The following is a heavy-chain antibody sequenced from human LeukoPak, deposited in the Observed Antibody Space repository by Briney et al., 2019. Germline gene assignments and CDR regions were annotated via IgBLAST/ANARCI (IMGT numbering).Heavy chain of an antibody. CDR2: ISGSSDNI. J-gene: IGHJ4*02. V-gene: IGHV3-9*01. Sequence: SGGSLRLSCAASGFTFDDYGMHWVRQAPGKGLEWVSGISGSSDNIIYADSVRGRFTISRDNAKNSLYLQMNSLRAEDTAVYYCARSNYYDFDYWGQGTLVTVSS. CDR3: ARSNYYDFDY. D-gene: IGHD3-22*01. CDR1: GFTFDDYG.